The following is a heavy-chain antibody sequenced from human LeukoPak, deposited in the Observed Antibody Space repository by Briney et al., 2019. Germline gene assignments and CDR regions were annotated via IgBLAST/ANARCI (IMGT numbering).Heavy chain of an antibody. D-gene: IGHD3-10*01. V-gene: IGHV3-48*03. CDR1: AFTFINYE. J-gene: IGHJ4*02. Sequence: PGGSLRLSCAASAFTFINYEVNWVRQAPGKGLQWVSYINSLGTTIWHADSVKGRFTVSRDNTKKSMYLQMNSLRAEDTAVYYCGVRGVIGIGGLDYWGQGTLVTVSS. CDR3: GVRGVIGIGGLDY. CDR2: INSLGTTI.